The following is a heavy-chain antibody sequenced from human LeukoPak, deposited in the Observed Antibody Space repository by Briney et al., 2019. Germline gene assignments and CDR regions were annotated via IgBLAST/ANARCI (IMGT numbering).Heavy chain of an antibody. Sequence: ASVKVSCKASGYTFTGYHMHWVRQAPGQGLEWMGWINPNSGGTNYARKFQGRVTMTRDTSISTAYMELSGLRSDDTAVYYCAREGRGDSGGYYKGYWGQGTLVTVSS. J-gene: IGHJ4*02. CDR3: AREGRGDSGGYYKGY. CDR1: GYTFTGYH. V-gene: IGHV1-2*02. D-gene: IGHD3-22*01. CDR2: INPNSGGT.